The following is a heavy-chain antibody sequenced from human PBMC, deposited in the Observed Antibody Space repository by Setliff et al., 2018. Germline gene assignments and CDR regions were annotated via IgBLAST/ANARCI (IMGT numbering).Heavy chain of an antibody. Sequence: PSETLSLTCTVSGGSISSDIWSWIRQPPGKGLEWIGQIHTGSTNYNPSLRSRVTISVDMSKNQFSLKLNSVTAADTAVYYCARGINTVSWTPKYWGQGTQVTVSS. D-gene: IGHD2-2*02. J-gene: IGHJ4*02. V-gene: IGHV4-4*08. CDR1: GGSISSDI. CDR3: ARGINTVSWTPKY. CDR2: IHTGST.